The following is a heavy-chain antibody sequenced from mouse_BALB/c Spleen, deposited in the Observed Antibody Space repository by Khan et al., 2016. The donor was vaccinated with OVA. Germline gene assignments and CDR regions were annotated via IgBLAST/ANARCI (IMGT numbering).Heavy chain of an antibody. V-gene: IGHV2-9*02. J-gene: IGHJ1*01. CDR2: IWAGGST. D-gene: IGHD2-1*01. CDR3: ARYYGNYGWYFDV. CDR1: GFSLTSYG. Sequence: QVQLQQSGPAMVAPSQSLSITCTVSGFSLTSYGVHWVRQPPGKGLDWLGVIWAGGSTNYNSALMSRLSISKDNSKSQVFIKMNSLQTDDTAMYYCARYYGNYGWYFDVWGAGTTVTVSS.